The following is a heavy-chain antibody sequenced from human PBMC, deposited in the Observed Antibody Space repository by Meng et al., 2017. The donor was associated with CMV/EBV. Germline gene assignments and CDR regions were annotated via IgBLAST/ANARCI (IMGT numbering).Heavy chain of an antibody. CDR1: GGSISSGGYY. CDR2: IYYSGST. D-gene: IGHD5-24*01. J-gene: IGHJ4*02. CDR3: ARVVEMATNAYLGY. V-gene: IGHV4-31*02. Sequence: SGGSISSGGYYWSWIRQHPGKGLEWIGYIYYSGSTYYNPSLKSRVTISVDTSKNQFSLKLSSVTAADTAVYYCARVVEMATNAYLGYWGQGTLVTVSS.